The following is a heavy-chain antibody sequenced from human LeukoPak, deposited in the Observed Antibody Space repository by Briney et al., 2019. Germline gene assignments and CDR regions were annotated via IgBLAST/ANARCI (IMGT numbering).Heavy chain of an antibody. Sequence: GGSLRLSCAASGFTFSSYAMHWVRQAPGKGLEYVSAISSNGGSTYYANSVKGRFTISRDNSKNTLYLQMGSLRAEDMAVYYCARVSLRVAPDYWGQGTLVTVSS. CDR2: ISSNGGST. V-gene: IGHV3-64*01. J-gene: IGHJ4*02. CDR1: GFTFSSYA. D-gene: IGHD3-16*02. CDR3: ARVSLRVAPDY.